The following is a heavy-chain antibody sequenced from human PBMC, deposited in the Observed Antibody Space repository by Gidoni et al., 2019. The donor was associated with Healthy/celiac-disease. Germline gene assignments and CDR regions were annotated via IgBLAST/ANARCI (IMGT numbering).Heavy chain of an antibody. CDR2: INPNSGGT. D-gene: IGHD3-3*01. CDR1: GYTFTGYY. J-gene: IGHJ4*02. CDR3: ARDNTRRYDFWTPAPD. Sequence: QVQLVQSGAEVKKPGASVKVSCKASGYTFTGYYMHWVRQAPGQGLEWMGWINPNSGGTNYAQKFQGRVTMTRDTSISTAYMELSRLRSDDTAVYYCARDNTRRYDFWTPAPDWGQGTLVTVSS. V-gene: IGHV1-2*02.